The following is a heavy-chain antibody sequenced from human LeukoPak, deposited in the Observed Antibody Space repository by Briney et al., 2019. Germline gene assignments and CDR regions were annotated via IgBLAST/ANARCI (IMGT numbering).Heavy chain of an antibody. V-gene: IGHV3-23*01. CDR3: AELGITMIGGV. J-gene: IGHJ6*04. D-gene: IGHD3-10*02. Sequence: GGSLRLSCAASGFTFSSYAMSWVRQAPGKGLEWVSAISGSGGSTYYADSVKGRFTISRDYAKNSLYLQMNSLRAEDTAVYYCAELGITMIGGVWGKGTTVTISS. CDR1: GFTFSSYA. CDR2: ISGSGGST.